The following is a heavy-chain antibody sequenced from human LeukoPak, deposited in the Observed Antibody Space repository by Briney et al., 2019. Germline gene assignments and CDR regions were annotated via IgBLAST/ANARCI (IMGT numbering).Heavy chain of an antibody. J-gene: IGHJ4*02. D-gene: IGHD6-13*01. V-gene: IGHV3-33*06. Sequence: GGSLRLSCAASGFTFSSYGMHWVRQAPGKGLEWVAVIWYDGSNKYYADSVKGRFTISRDNSTNTLYLQMNSLRAEDTAVYYCAKELYSSSWSYYFDYWGQGTLVTVSS. CDR2: IWYDGSNK. CDR1: GFTFSSYG. CDR3: AKELYSSSWSYYFDY.